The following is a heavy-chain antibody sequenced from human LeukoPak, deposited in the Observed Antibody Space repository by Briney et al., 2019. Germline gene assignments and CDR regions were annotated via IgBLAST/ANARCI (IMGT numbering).Heavy chain of an antibody. Sequence: SGPTLLNPTPTLALTCTFSGFSLSTSGVGVGWIRQPPGKALEWLAVIYWDDDKRYSPSLRSRLTITKDASRSQVVLTMTNMDPVDTATYYCAHRPPGFTSGWDNCYFDSWAPGTLVTVSS. CDR2: IYWDDDK. D-gene: IGHD6-19*01. J-gene: IGHJ4*03. V-gene: IGHV2-5*02. CDR3: AHRPPGFTSGWDNCYFDS. CDR1: GFSLSTSGVG.